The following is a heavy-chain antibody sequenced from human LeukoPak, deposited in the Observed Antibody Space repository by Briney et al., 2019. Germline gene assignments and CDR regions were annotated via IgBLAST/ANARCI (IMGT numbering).Heavy chain of an antibody. J-gene: IGHJ4*02. D-gene: IGHD3-3*01. CDR1: GFPFSTYW. CDR3: ARERFLEWETYFDY. CDR2: IWYDGSNK. Sequence: PGGSLRLSCAASGFPFSTYWMTWVRQAPGKGLEWVAVIWYDGSNKYYADSVKGRFTISRDNSKNTLYLQMNSLRAEDTAVYYCARERFLEWETYFDYWGQGTLVTVSS. V-gene: IGHV3-33*08.